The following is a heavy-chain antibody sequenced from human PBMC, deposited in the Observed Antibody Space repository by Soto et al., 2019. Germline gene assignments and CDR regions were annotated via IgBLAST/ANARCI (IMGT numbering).Heavy chain of an antibody. Sequence: TLSLPSAITGYSVSSNSAGWRLVRQSPSRGLEWLGRTYYRSKWYYEYAVSVRGRITINPDTSKNQYSLQLNSVTPEDTAVYFCARGEQYSGRIFDYWGQGTLVTVSS. J-gene: IGHJ4*01. CDR3: ARGEQYSGRIFDY. CDR1: GYSVSSNSAG. D-gene: IGHD1-26*01. V-gene: IGHV6-1*01. CDR2: TYYRSKWYY.